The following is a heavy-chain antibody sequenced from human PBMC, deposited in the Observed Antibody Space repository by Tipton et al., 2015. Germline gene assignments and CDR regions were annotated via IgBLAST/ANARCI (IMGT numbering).Heavy chain of an antibody. J-gene: IGHJ4*02. CDR2: IDYSGST. Sequence: TLSLTCTVSGGSISSYYWSWIRQSPGKGLVWIGYIDYSGSTRYNPSLKSRLTMSVDTSKKQFSLMLSSVTAADTAVYYCARAGMAHFDYWGQGTLVTVSS. CDR3: ARAGMAHFDY. CDR1: GGSISSYY. D-gene: IGHD5-24*01. V-gene: IGHV4-59*01.